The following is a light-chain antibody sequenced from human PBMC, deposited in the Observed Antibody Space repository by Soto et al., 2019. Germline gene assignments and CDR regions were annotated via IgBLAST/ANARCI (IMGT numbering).Light chain of an antibody. J-gene: IGKJ2*01. Sequence: DIVMTQSPDSLAVSLGERATINCKSRQSVLYSSNNKNYLAWYQQKPGQPPKLLIYWASTRESGVPDRFSGSGSGTDFTLTISSRQAEDVAVYYCHQYYNTPPSTLGQGTKLEIK. V-gene: IGKV4-1*01. CDR2: WAS. CDR3: HQYYNTPPST. CDR1: QSVLYSSNNKNY.